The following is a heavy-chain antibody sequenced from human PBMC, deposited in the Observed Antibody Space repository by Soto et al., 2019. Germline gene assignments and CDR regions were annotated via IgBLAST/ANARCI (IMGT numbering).Heavy chain of an antibody. CDR3: ARDYDSSGYPRYYFDY. CDR1: GFTFSDYA. CDR2: ISYTGGSS. D-gene: IGHD3-22*01. V-gene: IGHV3-23*01. J-gene: IGHJ4*02. Sequence: GGSLRLSCAASGFTFSDYAMSWVRQAPGKGLEWVSTISYTGGSSFYADSVKGRFTISRDNSKNTLYLQMNSLRAEDTAVYYCARDYDSSGYPRYYFDYWGQGTLVTVSS.